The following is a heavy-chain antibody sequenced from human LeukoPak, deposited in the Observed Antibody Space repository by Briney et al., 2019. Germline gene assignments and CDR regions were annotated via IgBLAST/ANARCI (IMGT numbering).Heavy chain of an antibody. V-gene: IGHV3-23*01. Sequence: GGSLRLSCTASGFTFSAYAMMWVRQALGKGPEWVPTIRGGGGSAFYADSVKGRFTISRDNSKYTLFLQMNSLRAEDTAVYYCARDPNGDYIGAFDMWGPGTMVTVSS. CDR2: IRGGGGSA. CDR3: ARDPNGDYIGAFDM. D-gene: IGHD4-17*01. CDR1: GFTFSAYA. J-gene: IGHJ3*02.